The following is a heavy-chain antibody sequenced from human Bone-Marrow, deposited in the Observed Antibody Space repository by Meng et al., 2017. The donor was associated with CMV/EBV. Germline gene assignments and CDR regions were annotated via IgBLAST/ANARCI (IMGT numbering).Heavy chain of an antibody. CDR2: ISSSGSTI. D-gene: IGHD4-11*01. V-gene: IGHV3-48*03. Sequence: GGSLRLSCAASGFTFSSYEMNWVRQAPGKGLEWVSYISSSGSTIYYADSVKGRFTISRDNAKNSLYLQMNSLRAEDTAVYYCARADYPEGFDPWGQGTLVTASS. CDR3: ARADYPEGFDP. CDR1: GFTFSSYE. J-gene: IGHJ5*02.